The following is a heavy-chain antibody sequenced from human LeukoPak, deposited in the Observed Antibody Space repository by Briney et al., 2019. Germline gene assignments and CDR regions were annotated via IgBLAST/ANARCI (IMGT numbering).Heavy chain of an antibody. Sequence: GGSPRLSLQGPVFTLRGKGMPWSRKPPGRGLQGVAIIGYDGSNEQYADSVKGRFTISRDNSNDTLYLDMMGLRVEDSAVFYCAREGGGFCSGFSCPGVDYWGQGTLVIVSS. D-gene: IGHD2-15*01. CDR2: IGYDGSNE. CDR1: VFTLRGKG. J-gene: IGHJ4*02. CDR3: AREGGGFCSGFSCPGVDY. V-gene: IGHV3-33*01.